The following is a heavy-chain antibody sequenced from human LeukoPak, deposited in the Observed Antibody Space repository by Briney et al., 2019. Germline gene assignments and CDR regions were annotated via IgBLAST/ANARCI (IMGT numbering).Heavy chain of an antibody. CDR1: GFTFSSYA. J-gene: IGHJ4*02. CDR3: ARALELDFDY. Sequence: GGSLRLSCAASGFTFSSYAMHWVRQAPGKGLEWVAVISYDGSNKYYADSVKGRFTISRDNSKNTLYPQMNSLRAEDTAVYYCARALELDFDYWGQGTLVTVSS. V-gene: IGHV3-30-3*01. CDR2: ISYDGSNK. D-gene: IGHD1-7*01.